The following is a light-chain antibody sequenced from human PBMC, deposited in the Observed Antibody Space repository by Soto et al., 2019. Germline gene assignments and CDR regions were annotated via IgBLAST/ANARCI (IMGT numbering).Light chain of an antibody. CDR3: QQFSSYPLT. V-gene: IGKV3-20*01. J-gene: IGKJ4*01. Sequence: EFVLTQSPGTLSLSPGERATLSCRASQTVRNNYLAWYQQKPGQAPRLLIYDASSRATGIPDRFSGGGSGTDFTLTSSRLEAEDFAVYYCQQFSSYPLTFGGGTKVEIK. CDR1: QTVRNNY. CDR2: DAS.